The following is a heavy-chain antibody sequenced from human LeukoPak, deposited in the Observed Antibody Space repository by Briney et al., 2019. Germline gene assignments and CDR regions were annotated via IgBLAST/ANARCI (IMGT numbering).Heavy chain of an antibody. CDR2: IIPIFGTA. CDR3: AREEGFLEWFDP. CDR1: GGTFSSYA. J-gene: IGHJ5*02. V-gene: IGHV1-69*05. Sequence: ASMKVSCKASGGTFSSYAISWVRQAPGQGLEWMGGIIPIFGTANYAQKFQGRVTMTTDTSTSTAYMELRSLRSDDTAVYYCAREEGFLEWFDPWGQGTLVTVSS. D-gene: IGHD3-3*01.